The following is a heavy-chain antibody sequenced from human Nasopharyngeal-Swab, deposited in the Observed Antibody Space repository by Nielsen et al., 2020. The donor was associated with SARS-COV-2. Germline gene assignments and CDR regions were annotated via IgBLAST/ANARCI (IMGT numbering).Heavy chain of an antibody. CDR1: GFTLSNYA. CDR3: ARDSSKVGEPYPNNWFDP. CDR2: ISSDGDNK. J-gene: IGHJ5*02. D-gene: IGHD3-10*01. Sequence: GGSLRLSCAASGFTLSNYAMHWVRQPPGKGLAWVAVISSDGDNKYYADSVKGRFTFSRDNSKNTLYLQMNSLRAEDTAAYYCARDSSKVGEPYPNNWFDPWSQGTLVTVSS. V-gene: IGHV3-30-3*01.